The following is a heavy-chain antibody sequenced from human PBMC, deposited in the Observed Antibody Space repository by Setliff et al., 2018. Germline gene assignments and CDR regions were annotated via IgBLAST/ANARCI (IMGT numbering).Heavy chain of an antibody. Sequence: SETLSLTCTVSGDSISSRTYYWSWIRQPAGKGLEWIGHIYTSWSTISNPSLKSRVTISLDTSKNQFSLKLSSVTAADTAVYHCARTGTYRYFDYWGQGALVTVSS. V-gene: IGHV4-61*09. CDR3: ARTGTYRYFDY. D-gene: IGHD1-1*01. CDR2: IYTSWST. CDR1: GDSISSRTYY. J-gene: IGHJ4*02.